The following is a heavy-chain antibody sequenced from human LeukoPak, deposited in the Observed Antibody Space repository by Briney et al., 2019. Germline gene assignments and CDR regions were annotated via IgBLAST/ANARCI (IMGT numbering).Heavy chain of an antibody. V-gene: IGHV4-34*01. D-gene: IGHD5-18*01. J-gene: IGHJ6*02. CDR2: INHSGST. CDR1: GGSFSGYY. CDR3: THTAMVTFYYGMDV. Sequence: SETLSLTCAVYGGSFSGYYWSWIRQPPGKGLEWIGEINHSGSTNYNPSLKGRVTISVDTSKNQFSLKLSSVTAADTAVYYCTHTAMVTFYYGMDVWGQGTTVTVSS.